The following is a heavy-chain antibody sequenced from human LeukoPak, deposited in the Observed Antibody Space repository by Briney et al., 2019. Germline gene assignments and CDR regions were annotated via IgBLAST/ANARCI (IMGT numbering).Heavy chain of an antibody. CDR3: AKDYYDSSIFSAPHLFAC. Sequence: GGSLRLSCAASGFTFSSHAMTWVRQASGKGLQWVSSIRGSGGNTYYADSVKGRFTISRDNFQDTLYLQMNSMRAEDTAVYYCAKDYYDSSIFSAPHLFACWGQGTLVTVSS. J-gene: IGHJ4*02. CDR1: GFTFSSHA. CDR2: IRGSGGNT. V-gene: IGHV3-23*01. D-gene: IGHD3-22*01.